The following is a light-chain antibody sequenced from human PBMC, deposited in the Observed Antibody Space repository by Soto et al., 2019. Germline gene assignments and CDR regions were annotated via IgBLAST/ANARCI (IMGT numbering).Light chain of an antibody. J-gene: IGKJ5*01. CDR1: QGIRND. CDR2: SAS. CDR3: LQHNTYPLT. Sequence: IEMTQSPSSLSASVGDTVTITCRASQGIRNDLSWYQQKPGKAPKRLIYSASRLQSGVPSRFSGSGSGTEFTLTISSLQPEDFTTYYCLQHNTYPLTFGGGTRLEIK. V-gene: IGKV1-17*01.